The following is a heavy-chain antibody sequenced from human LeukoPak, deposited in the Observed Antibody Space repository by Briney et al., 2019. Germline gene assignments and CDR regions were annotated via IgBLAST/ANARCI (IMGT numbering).Heavy chain of an antibody. J-gene: IGHJ4*02. CDR3: ESPRGAGVGY. V-gene: IGHV3-23*01. Sequence: GGSLRLSCAASGFTFRTSWMHWVRQAPGKGLVWVSGISGSGGSVYYADSVKGRFTISRDNSKNTLYLQMNSLRAEDTAVYYCESPRGAGVGYWGQGTLVTVSS. D-gene: IGHD3-10*01. CDR2: ISGSGGSV. CDR1: GFTFRTSW.